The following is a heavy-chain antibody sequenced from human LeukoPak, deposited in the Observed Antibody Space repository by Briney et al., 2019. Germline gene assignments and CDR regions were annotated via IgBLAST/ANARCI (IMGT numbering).Heavy chain of an antibody. CDR3: ARAPQGEWENPHFDY. CDR2: INPNSGGT. Sequence: GASVKVSCKASGYTFTGYYMHWVRQAPGQGLEWMGWINPNSGGTNYAQKFQGRVTMTRDTSISTAYMELSRLRSDDTAVYYCARAPQGEWENPHFDYWGQGTLVTVSS. D-gene: IGHD1-26*01. J-gene: IGHJ4*02. V-gene: IGHV1-2*02. CDR1: GYTFTGYY.